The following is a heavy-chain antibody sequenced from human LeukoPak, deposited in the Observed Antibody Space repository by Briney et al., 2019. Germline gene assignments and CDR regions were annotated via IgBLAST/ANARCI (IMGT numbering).Heavy chain of an antibody. CDR3: ARDPSLDSNYGVYADF. CDR1: GLSFSRFS. V-gene: IGHV3-21*01. Sequence: GGSLRLSCAVSGLSFSRFSMIWVRQAPGKGLEWVASVTGRSSYIYYADSVKGRFTISRDNVRNSLYLRMNSLRVEDTAVYYCARDPSLDSNYGVYADFWGRGTLVTVSS. D-gene: IGHD4-17*01. J-gene: IGHJ4*02. CDR2: VTGRSSYI.